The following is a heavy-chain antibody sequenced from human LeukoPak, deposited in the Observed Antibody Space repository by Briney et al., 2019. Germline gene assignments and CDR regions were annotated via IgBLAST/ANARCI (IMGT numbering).Heavy chain of an antibody. CDR1: GFTFSSYA. J-gene: IGHJ6*03. V-gene: IGHV3-30-3*01. D-gene: IGHD2-8*01. CDR2: ISYDGSNK. Sequence: GGSLRLSCAASGFTFSSYAMHWVRQAPGKGLEWVAVISYDGSNKYYADSVKGRFTISRDNAKNSLYLQMNSLRAEDTAVYYCASAWGHPTHKVVLMYYMDVWGKGTTVTVSS. CDR3: ASAWGHPTHKVVLMYYMDV.